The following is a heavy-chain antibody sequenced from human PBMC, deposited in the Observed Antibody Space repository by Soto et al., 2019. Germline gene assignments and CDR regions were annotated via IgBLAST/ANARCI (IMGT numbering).Heavy chain of an antibody. D-gene: IGHD3-16*01. CDR1: GGFISSGDFY. V-gene: IGHV4-61*08. J-gene: IGHJ4*02. CDR3: ARRYGGNFDY. CDR2: IFYSGST. Sequence: PSETLSLTCTVPGGFISSGDFYWSWIRQPPGKGLEWIGCIFYSGSTNYNPSLKSRVTISVDTSKNQFSLKLSSVTAADTAVYYCARRYGGNFDYWGQGTLVTVSS.